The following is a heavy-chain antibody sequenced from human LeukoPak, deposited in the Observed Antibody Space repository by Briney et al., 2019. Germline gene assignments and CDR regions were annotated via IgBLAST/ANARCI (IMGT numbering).Heavy chain of an antibody. D-gene: IGHD3-22*01. Sequence: SVKVSCKASGGTFSSYAISWVRQAPGQGLEWMGGIIPIFGAANYAQKFQGRVTITADESTSTAYMELSSLRSEDTAVYYCARVQLDYYDSSGYYWDYWGQGTLVTVSS. CDR1: GGTFSSYA. CDR3: ARVQLDYYDSSGYYWDY. J-gene: IGHJ4*02. CDR2: IIPIFGAA. V-gene: IGHV1-69*13.